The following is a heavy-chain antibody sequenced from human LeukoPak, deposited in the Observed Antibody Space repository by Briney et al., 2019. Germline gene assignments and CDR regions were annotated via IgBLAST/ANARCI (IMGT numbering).Heavy chain of an antibody. V-gene: IGHV2-70*11. CDR1: GFSLTTSGMC. D-gene: IGHD6-13*01. CDR2: IDWDDDI. Sequence: SGPTLVNPTQTLTLTCTFSGFSLTTSGMCVSWIRQPPGKALEWLARIDWDDDIYYSTSLKTRLTISKDTSKNQVVLTMTNMDPGDTATYYCARRVWAAAGQLDYGLDVWGQGTTVTVSS. J-gene: IGHJ6*02. CDR3: ARRVWAAAGQLDYGLDV.